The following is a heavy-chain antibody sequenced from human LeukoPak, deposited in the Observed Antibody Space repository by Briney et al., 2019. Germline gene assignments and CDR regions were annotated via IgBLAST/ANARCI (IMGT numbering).Heavy chain of an antibody. V-gene: IGHV4-4*07. CDR3: AREQNWSRFDP. CDR2: IYTSGST. CDR1: GGSISSYY. J-gene: IGHJ5*02. Sequence: SETLSLTCTVSGGSISSYYWSWVRQPAGKGLEWIGRIYTSGSTNYNPSLKSRVTMSVATSKNQSSLKLSSVTAADTAVYYCAREQNWSRFDPWGQGTLVTVSS. D-gene: IGHD1-1*01.